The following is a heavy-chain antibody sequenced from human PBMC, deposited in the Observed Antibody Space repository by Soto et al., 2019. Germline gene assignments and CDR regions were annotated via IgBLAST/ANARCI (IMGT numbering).Heavy chain of an antibody. Sequence: EVQLVESGGGLVQPGRSLRLSCEASGLTFDDYAMHWVRQAPGKGLEWVSGISWNSGSIGYADSVKARLTISRDNAKHSLYLQMNSLRAEDTAFYYCAKDISGRGSFYYYYGLDVWGQGTSVTVSS. CDR2: ISWNSGSI. V-gene: IGHV3-9*01. J-gene: IGHJ6*02. D-gene: IGHD1-26*01. CDR1: GLTFDDYA. CDR3: AKDISGRGSFYYYYGLDV.